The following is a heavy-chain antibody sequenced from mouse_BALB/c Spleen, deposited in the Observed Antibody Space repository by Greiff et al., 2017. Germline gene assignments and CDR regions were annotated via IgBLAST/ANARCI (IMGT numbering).Heavy chain of an antibody. Sequence: EVKLVESGPGLVKPSQSLSLTCTVTGYSITSDYAWNWIRQFPGNKLEWMGYISYSGSTSYNPSLKSRISITRDTSKNQFFLQLNSVTTEDTATYYCARSEDYYGSSPWFAYWGQGTLVTVSA. CDR3: ARSEDYYGSSPWFAY. D-gene: IGHD1-1*01. J-gene: IGHJ3*01. CDR1: GYSITSDYA. V-gene: IGHV3-2*02. CDR2: ISYSGST.